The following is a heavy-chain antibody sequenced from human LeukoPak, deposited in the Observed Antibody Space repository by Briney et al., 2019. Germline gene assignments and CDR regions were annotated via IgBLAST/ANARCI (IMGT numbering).Heavy chain of an antibody. J-gene: IGHJ4*02. D-gene: IGHD3-10*01. CDR3: AKDYAYYYGSGIGGFDY. CDR2: ISGSGATT. Sequence: GGSLRLSCAASGFTVSSNYMSWVRQAPGKGLEWVSAISGSGATTYYADSVKGRFTISRDKSNNTLYLQMNSLRAEDTAVYYCAKDYAYYYGSGIGGFDYWGQGTLVTVSS. V-gene: IGHV3-23*01. CDR1: GFTVSSNY.